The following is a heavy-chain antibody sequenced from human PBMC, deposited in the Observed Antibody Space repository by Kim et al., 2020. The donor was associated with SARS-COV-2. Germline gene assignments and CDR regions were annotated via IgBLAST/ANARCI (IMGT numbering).Heavy chain of an antibody. CDR3: ASAPGVVVANFNYYYYGMDV. CDR2: INHSGST. CDR1: GGSFSGYY. Sequence: SETLSLTCAVYGGSFSGYYWSWIRQPPGKGLEWIGEINHSGSTNYNPSLKSRVTISVDTSKNQFSLKLSSVTAADTAVYYCASAPGVVVANFNYYYYGMDVWGQGTTVTVSS. D-gene: IGHD2-15*01. V-gene: IGHV4-34*01. J-gene: IGHJ6*02.